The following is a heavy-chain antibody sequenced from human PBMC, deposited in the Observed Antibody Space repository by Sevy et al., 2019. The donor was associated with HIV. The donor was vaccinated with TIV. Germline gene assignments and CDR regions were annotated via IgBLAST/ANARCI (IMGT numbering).Heavy chain of an antibody. D-gene: IGHD6-13*01. CDR1: GFTFDDYA. V-gene: IGHV3-9*01. CDR3: AKGLYSSTDPFDY. Sequence: GGSLRLSCAASGFTFDDYAMHWVRQTPGKGLEWVSGINWNSGSIAYADSVKGRFTISRDNAKNSLYLQMNSLRAEDTALYYCAKGLYSSTDPFDYWGQGTLVTVSS. J-gene: IGHJ4*02. CDR2: INWNSGSI.